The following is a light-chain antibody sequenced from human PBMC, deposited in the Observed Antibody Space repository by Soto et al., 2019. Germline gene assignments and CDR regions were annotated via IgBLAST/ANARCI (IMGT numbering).Light chain of an antibody. J-gene: IGKJ4*01. CDR1: QDITSY. CDR3: QQTRAYPST. V-gene: IGKV1-9*01. Sequence: IQLTQSPSSLSASVGDSVTITCRASQDITSYLAWYQQKPGKAPNLLIYGASTLQSGVPSRFSGSGSGPDFTLTICSLQAEDFASYYCQQTRAYPSTYGGGTKVDIK. CDR2: GAS.